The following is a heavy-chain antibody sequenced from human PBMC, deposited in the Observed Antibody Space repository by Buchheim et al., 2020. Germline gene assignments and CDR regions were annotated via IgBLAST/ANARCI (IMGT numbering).Heavy chain of an antibody. V-gene: IGHV3-13*04. D-gene: IGHD3-9*01. Sequence: EVQLVESGGGLVQPGGSLRLSCAASGFTFSSYDMHWVRQATGKGLEWVSAIGTAGDTYYPGSVKGRFTISRENAKNSLYLQMNSLRAGDTAVYYCARGDDILTGYFFGMDVWGQGTT. CDR2: IGTAGDT. CDR1: GFTFSSYD. J-gene: IGHJ6*02. CDR3: ARGDDILTGYFFGMDV.